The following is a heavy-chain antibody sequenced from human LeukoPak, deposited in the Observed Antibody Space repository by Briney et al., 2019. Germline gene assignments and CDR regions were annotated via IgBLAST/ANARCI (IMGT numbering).Heavy chain of an antibody. V-gene: IGHV3-30*18. D-gene: IGHD3-10*01. Sequence: GGSLRLSCAASGFTFSSYGMHWVRQAPGKGLEWVAVISYDGSNKYYADSVKGRFTTSRDNSKNTLYLQMNSLRAEDTAVYYCAKLLWFGELVDYWGQGTLVTVSS. CDR3: AKLLWFGELVDY. CDR1: GFTFSSYG. CDR2: ISYDGSNK. J-gene: IGHJ4*02.